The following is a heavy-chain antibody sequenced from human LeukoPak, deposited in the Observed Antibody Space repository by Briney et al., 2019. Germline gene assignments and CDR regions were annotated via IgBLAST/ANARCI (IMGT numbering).Heavy chain of an antibody. CDR2: ISSNGGST. CDR3: AKDSLGYCSGDSCYGRYYFDY. D-gene: IGHD2-15*01. Sequence: PGGSLRLSCSASGFTFSSYAMHWVRQAPGKGLEYVSAISSNGGSTYYADSVKGRFTISRDNSKNTLYLQVNSLRAEDTAVYYCAKDSLGYCSGDSCYGRYYFDYWGQGTLVTVSS. J-gene: IGHJ4*02. V-gene: IGHV3-64*04. CDR1: GFTFSSYA.